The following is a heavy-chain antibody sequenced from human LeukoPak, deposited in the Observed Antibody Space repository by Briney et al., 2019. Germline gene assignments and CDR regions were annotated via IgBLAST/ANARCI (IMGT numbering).Heavy chain of an antibody. V-gene: IGHV3-23*01. D-gene: IGHD4-17*01. Sequence: GGSLRLSCAAYGFTFSIYAMSWVRQAPGKGLEWVSAISGSGGSTYYPDSVKGRFTISRDNSKNTLYLQMNSLRAEDTAVYYCAKGFSTTVTRPFFDYWGQGTLVTVSS. J-gene: IGHJ4*02. CDR1: GFTFSIYA. CDR2: ISGSGGST. CDR3: AKGFSTTVTRPFFDY.